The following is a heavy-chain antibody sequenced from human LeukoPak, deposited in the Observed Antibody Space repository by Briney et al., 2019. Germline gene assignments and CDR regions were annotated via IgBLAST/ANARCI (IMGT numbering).Heavy chain of an antibody. Sequence: GGSLRLSCAASGFTFSSYSMNWIRQAPGKGLEWVSSISSSSSYIYYADSVKGRFTISRDNAKNSLYLQMNSLRAEDTAVYYCARGSRGSSSWMDYWGQGTLVTVPS. J-gene: IGHJ4*02. V-gene: IGHV3-21*01. CDR3: ARGSRGSSSWMDY. CDR1: GFTFSSYS. D-gene: IGHD6-13*01. CDR2: ISSSSSYI.